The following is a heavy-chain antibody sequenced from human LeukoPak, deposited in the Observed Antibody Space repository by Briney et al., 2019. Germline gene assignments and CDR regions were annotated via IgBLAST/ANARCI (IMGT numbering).Heavy chain of an antibody. CDR1: VGSISSSSYY. D-gene: IGHD4-17*01. Sequence: SETLSLTCTVSVGSISSSSYYWGWIRQPPGKGLEWIGSIYYSGSTYYNPSLKSRVTISVDTSKNQFSLKLSSVTAADTAVYYCARVSPNTVTTLQYFDYWGQGTLVTVSS. CDR3: ARVSPNTVTTLQYFDY. V-gene: IGHV4-39*07. CDR2: IYYSGST. J-gene: IGHJ4*02.